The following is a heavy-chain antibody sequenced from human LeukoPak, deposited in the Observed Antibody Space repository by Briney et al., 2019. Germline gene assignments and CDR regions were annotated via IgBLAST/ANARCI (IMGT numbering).Heavy chain of an antibody. CDR3: ARDATGWFDS. D-gene: IGHD2-15*01. J-gene: IGHJ5*01. Sequence: GGSLRLSCAASGFTFSSYEMNWVRQAPGKGVEWVSYISRSSSTIYYADSVKGRFTISRDNAKNSLYLQMNSLRVDDTAVYYCARDATGWFDSWGQGTLVTVSS. CDR1: GFTFSSYE. CDR2: ISRSSSTI. V-gene: IGHV3-48*03.